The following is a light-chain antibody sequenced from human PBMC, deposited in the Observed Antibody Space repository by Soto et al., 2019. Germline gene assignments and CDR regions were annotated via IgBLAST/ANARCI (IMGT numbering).Light chain of an antibody. CDR3: HKYTNLWT. V-gene: IGKV3-15*01. CDR2: SAS. Sequence: EIVMTQSPATLSVSPGERATLSCRASQGISNKLAWYQQKSGQPPRLLIYSASIRATGIPARFSGSGSGTEFNPTISSLQSEDFAVYYCHKYTNLWTLGQGTKVDIK. CDR1: QGISNK. J-gene: IGKJ1*01.